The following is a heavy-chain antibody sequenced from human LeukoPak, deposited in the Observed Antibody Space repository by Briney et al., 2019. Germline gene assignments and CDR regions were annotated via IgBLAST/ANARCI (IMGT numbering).Heavy chain of an antibody. Sequence: PGGSLRLSCAASGFTFSIYWMSWVRQAPGKGLEWVANINQDGSQKYYVDSVKGRFTISRDNAKNSFFLQMSSLRAEDTAIYYCAKWPEGATAKFHYWGQGTLVTVSS. CDR3: AKWPEGATAKFHY. V-gene: IGHV3-7*03. CDR2: INQDGSQK. CDR1: GFTFSIYW. D-gene: IGHD1-26*01. J-gene: IGHJ4*02.